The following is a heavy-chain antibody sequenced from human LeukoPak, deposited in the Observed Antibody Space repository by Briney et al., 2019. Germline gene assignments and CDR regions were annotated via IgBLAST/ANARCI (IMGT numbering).Heavy chain of an antibody. D-gene: IGHD3-22*01. CDR2: ISGSGGST. CDR1: GFTFSSYA. CDR3: AKHRFESGGYHSTD. V-gene: IGHV3-23*01. Sequence: PGGSLRLSCAASGFTFSSYAMSWVRQAPGKGLEWVSAISGSGGSTYYADSVKGRFTISRDNSKNTLYLQMISLRDEDTAVYYCAKHRFESGGYHSTDWGQGTLVTVSS. J-gene: IGHJ4*02.